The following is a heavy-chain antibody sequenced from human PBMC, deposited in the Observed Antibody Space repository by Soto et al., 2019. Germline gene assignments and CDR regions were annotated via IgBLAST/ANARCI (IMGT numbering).Heavy chain of an antibody. CDR1: SGSFSGYY. CDR3: ARSSPRGVFDP. Sequence: SETLSLTCSIYSGSFSGYYWSWIRQPPGKGLEWIGEISQSGNTNYSPSLKSRVSISIDTSKKQFSLNLASVSAADTAVYYCARSSPRGVFDPWGQGTLVTVSS. V-gene: IGHV4-34*01. CDR2: ISQSGNT. D-gene: IGHD6-6*01. J-gene: IGHJ5*02.